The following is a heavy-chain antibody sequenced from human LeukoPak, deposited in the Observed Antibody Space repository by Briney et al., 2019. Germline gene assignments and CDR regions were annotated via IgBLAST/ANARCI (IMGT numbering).Heavy chain of an antibody. J-gene: IGHJ3*02. CDR2: MNPNSGNT. Sequence: ASVKVSCKASGYTFTSYDINWVRQATGQGLEWMGWMNPNSGNTGYAQKFQGRVTMTRNTSISTAYMELSSLRSEDTAVYYCAADQGELHAFDIWGQGTMVTVSS. D-gene: IGHD1-26*01. V-gene: IGHV1-8*01. CDR3: AADQGELHAFDI. CDR1: GYTFTSYD.